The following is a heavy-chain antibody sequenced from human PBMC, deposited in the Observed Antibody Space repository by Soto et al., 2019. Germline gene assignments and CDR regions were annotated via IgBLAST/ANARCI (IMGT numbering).Heavy chain of an antibody. CDR2: ISAYNGNT. CDR1: GYTFTSYG. Sequence: GASVKVSCKASGYTFTSYGISWVRQAPGQGLEWMGWISAYNGNTNYAQKLQGRVTMTTDTSTSTAYMELRSLRSDDTAVYYCARAYLEGISPGHFDYWGQGTLVTVSS. J-gene: IGHJ4*02. CDR3: ARAYLEGISPGHFDY. V-gene: IGHV1-18*01. D-gene: IGHD1-20*01.